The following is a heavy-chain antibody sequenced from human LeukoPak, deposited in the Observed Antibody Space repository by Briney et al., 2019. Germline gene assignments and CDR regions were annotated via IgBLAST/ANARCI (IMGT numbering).Heavy chain of an antibody. CDR2: IYSGGST. J-gene: IGHJ4*02. CDR1: GFTVSSNY. Sequence: PGGSLRLSCAASGFTVSSNYMSWVRQAPGKGLEWVSVIYSGGSTYYADSVKGRFTISRDNSKNTLYLQMNSLRAEDTAVYYCARREYYYDSSGYYDYWGQGTLVTVSS. D-gene: IGHD3-22*01. CDR3: ARREYYYDSSGYYDY. V-gene: IGHV3-66*04.